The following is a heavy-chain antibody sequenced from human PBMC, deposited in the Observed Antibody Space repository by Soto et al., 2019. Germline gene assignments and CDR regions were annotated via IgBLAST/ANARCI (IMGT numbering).Heavy chain of an antibody. V-gene: IGHV3-49*03. D-gene: IGHD1-20*01. CDR1: GFTFGDYA. CDR3: TRKPRITGTTYYFDY. Sequence: SLRLSCTASGFTFGDYAMSWFRQAPGKGLEWVGFIRSKAYGGTTEYAASVKGRFTISRDDSKSIAYLQMNSLKTEDTAVYYCTRKPRITGTTYYFDYWGQGTLVTVSS. J-gene: IGHJ4*02. CDR2: IRSKAYGGTT.